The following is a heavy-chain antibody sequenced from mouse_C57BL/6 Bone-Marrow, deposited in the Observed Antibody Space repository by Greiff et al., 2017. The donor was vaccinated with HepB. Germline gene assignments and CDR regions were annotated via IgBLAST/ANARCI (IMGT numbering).Heavy chain of an antibody. CDR2: INPYNGGT. D-gene: IGHD1-1*01. Sequence: EVQRVESGPVLVKPGASVKMSCKASGYTFTDYYMNWVKQSHGKSLEWIGVINPYNGGTSYNQKFKGKATLTVDKSSSTAYMELNSLTSEDSAVYYCARPYGSSYGAYWGQGTLVTVSA. V-gene: IGHV1-19*01. J-gene: IGHJ3*01. CDR1: GYTFTDYY. CDR3: ARPYGSSYGAY.